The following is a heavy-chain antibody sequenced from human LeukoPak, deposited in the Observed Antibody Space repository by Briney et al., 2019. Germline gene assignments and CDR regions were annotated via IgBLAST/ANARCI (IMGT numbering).Heavy chain of an antibody. D-gene: IGHD2-2*01. J-gene: IGHJ4*02. V-gene: IGHV3-7*01. Sequence: GGSLRLSCAASEFTFSSYWMSWIRQAPGKGLEWVANIKQDGSEKYYVDSVKGRFTISRDNAKNSLYLQMNSLRAEDTAVYYCARDLGVVPAAMQVDYGGQGTLVTVSS. CDR3: ARDLGVVPAAMQVDY. CDR2: IKQDGSEK. CDR1: EFTFSSYW.